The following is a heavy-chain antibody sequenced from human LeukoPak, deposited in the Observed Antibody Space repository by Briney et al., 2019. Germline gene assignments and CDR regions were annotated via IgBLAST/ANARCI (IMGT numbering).Heavy chain of an antibody. CDR1: GGSISSYY. Sequence: KSSETLSLTCTVSGGSISSYYWSWIRQPPGKGLEWIGYIYYSGSTNYNPSLKSRVTISVDTSKNQFSLKLSSVTAADTAVYYYARAEYYFDYWGQGTLVTVSS. CDR2: IYYSGST. J-gene: IGHJ4*02. CDR3: ARAEYYFDY. V-gene: IGHV4-59*01.